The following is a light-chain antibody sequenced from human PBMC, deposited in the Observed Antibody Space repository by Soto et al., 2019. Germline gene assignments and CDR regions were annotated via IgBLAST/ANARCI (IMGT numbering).Light chain of an antibody. J-gene: IGLJ1*01. V-gene: IGLV2-14*01. CDR3: SSYTSSSTLV. CDR1: SSDVGGYNY. Sequence: QSALTQPASVSGSPAQSITISCTGTSSDVGGYNYVSWYQQHPGKAPKLMIYEVSNRPSGVSNRLSGSKSGNTASLTISGLQAEDEADYYCSSYTSSSTLVFGTGTKLTVL. CDR2: EVS.